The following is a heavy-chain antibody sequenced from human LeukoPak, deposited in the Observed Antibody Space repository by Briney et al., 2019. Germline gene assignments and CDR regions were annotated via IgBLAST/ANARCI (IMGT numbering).Heavy chain of an antibody. CDR3: AREAEGYCSGGSCYGMAY. V-gene: IGHV3-33*01. Sequence: GGSLRLSCAASGFTFSSYGMHWVRQAPGKGLEWVAVIWYDGSNKYYADSVKGRFTISRDNSKNTLYLQMNSLRAEDTAVYYCAREAEGYCSGGSCYGMAYWGQGTLVTVSS. CDR2: IWYDGSNK. D-gene: IGHD2-15*01. CDR1: GFTFSSYG. J-gene: IGHJ4*02.